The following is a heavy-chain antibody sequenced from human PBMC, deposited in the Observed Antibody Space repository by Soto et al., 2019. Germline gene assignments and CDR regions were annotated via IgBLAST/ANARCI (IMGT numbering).Heavy chain of an antibody. CDR1: GFSLSTSGVG. D-gene: IGHD3-16*01. CDR3: AHTRPLGEWDYFDY. CDR2: IYWADDK. V-gene: IGHV2-5*02. J-gene: IGHJ4*02. Sequence: QITLKESGPPLVKPTQTLTLTFTFSGFSLSTSGVGVGWIRHPPGKALEWRELIYWADDKRYSPSLKSRLTTTKDTYNNHVVLTMTNMDPVDTATYYCAHTRPLGEWDYFDYWCQGTLVTVSS.